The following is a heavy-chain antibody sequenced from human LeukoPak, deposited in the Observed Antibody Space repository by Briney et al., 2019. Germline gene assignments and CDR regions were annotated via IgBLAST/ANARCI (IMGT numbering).Heavy chain of an antibody. V-gene: IGHV3-23*01. CDR1: DSSFWSHD. Sequence: PGGSQTLSCAVSDSSFWSHDMSWVRQTLEKGLEWVSSIASDGASFYADSVRGRFTISRDKSQNILYLQMNSLRADDTARYYCAKGPNFCSLRAVNYWGQGRLVTVSS. D-gene: IGHD3-3*01. J-gene: IGHJ4*02. CDR2: IASDGAS. CDR3: AKGPNFCSLRAVNY.